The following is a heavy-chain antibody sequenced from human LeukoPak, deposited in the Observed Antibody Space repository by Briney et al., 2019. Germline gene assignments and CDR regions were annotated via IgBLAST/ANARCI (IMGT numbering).Heavy chain of an antibody. Sequence: GASVKVSCKASGYTFTSYGIGWVRQAPGQGLEWMGWISAYNGNTNYAQKLQGRVTMTTDTSTSTAYMELRSLRSDDTAVYYCARVGGYDFWSGYFDYYYYMDVWGKGTTVTVSS. CDR1: GYTFTSYG. V-gene: IGHV1-18*01. D-gene: IGHD3-3*01. CDR3: ARVGGYDFWSGYFDYYYYMDV. CDR2: ISAYNGNT. J-gene: IGHJ6*03.